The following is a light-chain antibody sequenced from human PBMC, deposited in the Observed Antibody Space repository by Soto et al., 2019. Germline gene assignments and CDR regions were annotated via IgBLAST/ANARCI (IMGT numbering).Light chain of an antibody. J-gene: IGKJ4*01. Sequence: VLTQSPATLSLSPGERVTLSCRASQSVTSYLAWYQQKPGQAPRLLIYDASNRATGIPARFSGSGSGTDFTLTISSLEPEDFAVYYCQQRSNWPLTFGGGTKVDI. CDR2: DAS. V-gene: IGKV3-11*01. CDR1: QSVTSY. CDR3: QQRSNWPLT.